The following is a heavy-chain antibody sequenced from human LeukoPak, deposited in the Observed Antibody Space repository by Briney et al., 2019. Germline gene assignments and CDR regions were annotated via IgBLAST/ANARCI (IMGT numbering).Heavy chain of an antibody. CDR3: ARDHHDFWSGYWPSWFDP. CDR1: GYTFTGYY. CDR2: INPNSGGT. D-gene: IGHD3-3*01. V-gene: IGHV1-2*02. J-gene: IGHJ5*02. Sequence: ASVKVSCKASGYTFTGYYMHWVRQAPGQGLEWMGWINPNSGGTNYAQKFQGRVTMTRDTSISTAYMELSRLRSDDTAVHYCARDHHDFWSGYWPSWFDPWGQGTLVTVSS.